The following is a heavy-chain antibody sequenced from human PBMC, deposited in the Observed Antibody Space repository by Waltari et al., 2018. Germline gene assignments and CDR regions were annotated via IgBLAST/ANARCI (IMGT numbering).Heavy chain of an antibody. CDR2: IKSKTDGGTT. D-gene: IGHD1-26*01. V-gene: IGHV3-15*01. CDR3: TTDIIVGATTEGGGDY. J-gene: IGHJ4*02. CDR1: GFTFSNAW. Sequence: EVQLVESGGGLVKPGGSLRLSCAASGFTFSNAWLSWVRQAPGKGLEWVGRIKSKTDGGTTDYAAPVKGRFTISRDDSKNTLYLQMNSLKTEDTAVYYCTTDIIVGATTEGGGDYWGQGTLVTVSS.